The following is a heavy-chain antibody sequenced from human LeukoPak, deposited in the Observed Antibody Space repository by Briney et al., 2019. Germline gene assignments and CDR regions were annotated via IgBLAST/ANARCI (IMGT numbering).Heavy chain of an antibody. CDR3: ASWAGVCSGRDRCEGTPLDY. CDR2: ISGYNGNT. V-gene: IGHV1-18*01. Sequence: GASVKVSCKASGYSFTNHGFTWLRQASGQGPEWMGWISGYNGNTNYAQNFQDRVSMTTDTSTSTAYLELGSLTPDDTAMYYCASWAGVCSGRDRCEGTPLDYWGQGTLVVVSA. CDR1: GYSFTNHG. D-gene: IGHD2-15*01. J-gene: IGHJ4*02.